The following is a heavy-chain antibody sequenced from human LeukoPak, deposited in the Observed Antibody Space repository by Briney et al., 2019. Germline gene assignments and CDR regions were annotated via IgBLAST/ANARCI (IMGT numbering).Heavy chain of an antibody. CDR1: GGSFSGYY. V-gene: IGHV4-34*01. CDR2: INHSGST. CDR3: ARRRVGATFYYYYYMDV. Sequence: SETLSLTCAVYGGSFSGYYWSWIRQPPGKGLEWIGEINHSGSTNYNPSLKSRVTISVDTSKNQFSLKLSSVTAADTAVYYCARRRVGATFYYYYYMDVWGKGTTVTVSS. D-gene: IGHD1-26*01. J-gene: IGHJ6*03.